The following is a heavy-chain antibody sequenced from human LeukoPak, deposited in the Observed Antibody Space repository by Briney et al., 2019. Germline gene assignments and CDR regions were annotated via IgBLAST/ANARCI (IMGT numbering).Heavy chain of an antibody. CDR1: GFTFSSYA. V-gene: IGHV3-23*01. J-gene: IGHJ3*02. D-gene: IGHD6-19*01. CDR2: IIATGGST. Sequence: GGSLRLSCAAAGFTFSSYAMSWVRQAPGKGLEWVSRIIATGGSTYYADSVKGRFAIFRDNSKNTLYLQLNSLRVEDTAVYYCAKGKTSGWDRDAFDIWGQGTMVTVSS. CDR3: AKGKTSGWDRDAFDI.